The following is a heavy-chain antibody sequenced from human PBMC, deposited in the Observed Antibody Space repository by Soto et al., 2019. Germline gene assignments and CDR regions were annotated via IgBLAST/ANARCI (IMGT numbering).Heavy chain of an antibody. CDR3: ARGGYYDNSWGKLSHYGLDV. Sequence: QVQLAQSANEVKKPGASVRVSCKAAGYTFIRYGIAWVRQAPGQGLESMGWISPYNDYTVYAQKFQGRVSMTADTSTRTVYMNLRGLKSDDTAVYYCARGGYYDNSWGKLSHYGLDVWGQGTSVSVSS. J-gene: IGHJ6*02. CDR2: ISPYNDYT. D-gene: IGHD3-16*01. V-gene: IGHV1-18*01. CDR1: GYTFIRYG.